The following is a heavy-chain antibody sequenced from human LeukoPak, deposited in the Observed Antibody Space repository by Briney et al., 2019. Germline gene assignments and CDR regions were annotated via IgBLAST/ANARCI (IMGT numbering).Heavy chain of an antibody. CDR1: GFTFSSYA. J-gene: IGHJ4*02. CDR2: ISGSSGST. CDR3: AKLIDYYGSGSLTRFDY. V-gene: IGHV3-23*01. D-gene: IGHD3-10*01. Sequence: GGSLRLSCAASGFTFSSYAMSWVRQAPGKGLEWVSAISGSSGSTYYADSVKGRFTISRDNSKNTLYLQMNSLRAEDTAVYYCAKLIDYYGSGSLTRFDYWGQGTLVTVSS.